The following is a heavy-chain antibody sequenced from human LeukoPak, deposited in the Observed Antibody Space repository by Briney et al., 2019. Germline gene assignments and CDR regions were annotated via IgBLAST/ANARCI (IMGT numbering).Heavy chain of an antibody. CDR1: GYTLTELS. D-gene: IGHD4-17*01. CDR2: FDPEDGET. V-gene: IGHV1-24*01. CDR3: TTMGRTGDYVDRYYFDY. J-gene: IGHJ4*02. Sequence: ASVEVSCKVSGYTLTELSMHWVRQAPGKGLEWMGGFDPEDGETIYAQKFQGRVTMTEDTSADTAYMELSSLRSEDTAVYYCTTMGRTGDYVDRYYFDYWGQGTLVTVSS.